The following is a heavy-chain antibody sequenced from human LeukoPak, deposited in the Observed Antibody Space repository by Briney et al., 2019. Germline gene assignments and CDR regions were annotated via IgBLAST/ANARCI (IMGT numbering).Heavy chain of an antibody. J-gene: IGHJ6*03. CDR1: GLTFDDYG. CDR2: INWNGGST. V-gene: IGHV3-20*04. Sequence: GGSLRLSCAASGLTFDDYGMSWVRQAPGKGLEWVSGINWNGGSTGYADSVKGRFTISRDNAKNSLYLQMNSLRAEDTALYYCARSGGGDYYYYMDVWGKGTTVTISS. CDR3: ARSGGGDYYYYMDV. D-gene: IGHD3-16*01.